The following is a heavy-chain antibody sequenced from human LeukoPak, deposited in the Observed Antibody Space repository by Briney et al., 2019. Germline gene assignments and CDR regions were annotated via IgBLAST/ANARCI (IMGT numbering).Heavy chain of an antibody. J-gene: IGHJ3*02. CDR1: GFMFSNYW. CDR2: INQDGGVE. D-gene: IGHD3-10*01. V-gene: IGHV3-7*01. Sequence: GGSLRLSCAASGFMFSNYWMNWVRQAPGKGLEWVGNINQDGGVEYYVDSVKGRFTISRDNAKNSLYLQMNSLRAEDTALYYCARDCCASGSHDMWGQGTMVTVSS. CDR3: ARDCCASGSHDM.